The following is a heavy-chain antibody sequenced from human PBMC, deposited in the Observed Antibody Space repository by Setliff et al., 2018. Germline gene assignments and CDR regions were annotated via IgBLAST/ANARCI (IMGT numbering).Heavy chain of an antibody. CDR1: GGSISSGSYH. Sequence: SETLSLTCALSGGSISSGSYHWSWIRQPAGQGLEWVGRLHTSGSTNYNPSLKGRVTISVDTSRNQFSLNLTSVTAADTAVYFCARDNTMVGATDYWGLGTLVTVSS. J-gene: IGHJ4*02. CDR3: ARDNTMVGATDY. D-gene: IGHD1-26*01. CDR2: LHTSGST. V-gene: IGHV4-61*02.